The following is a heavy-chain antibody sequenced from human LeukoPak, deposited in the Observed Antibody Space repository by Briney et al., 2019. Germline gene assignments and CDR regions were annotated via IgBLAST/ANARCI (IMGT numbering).Heavy chain of an antibody. CDR2: ISGSGGST. CDR1: GFTFSSYA. CDR3: AKGVAARPRWGYYFDY. V-gene: IGHV3-23*01. Sequence: GGSLRLSCAASGFTFSSYAMSWVRQAPGKGLEWVSAISGSGGSTYYADSVKGRFTISRDNSKNTLYLQMNSLRAEDTAVYYCAKGVAARPRWGYYFDYWGQGTLVTVSS. D-gene: IGHD6-6*01. J-gene: IGHJ4*02.